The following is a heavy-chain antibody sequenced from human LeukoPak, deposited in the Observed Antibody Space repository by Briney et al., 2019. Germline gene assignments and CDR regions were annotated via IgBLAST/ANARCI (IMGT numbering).Heavy chain of an antibody. Sequence: GGSLRLSCAASGFTFNNYGMNWVRQAPGKGLEWVSAISGSGGSTYYADSVKGRLTMSRDNSKNTLYLQMSSLRAEDTAIYYCAKEYYYDSGGLSSFDSWGQGTLVTVSS. CDR1: GFTFNNYG. CDR3: AKEYYYDSGGLSSFDS. CDR2: ISGSGGST. J-gene: IGHJ4*02. V-gene: IGHV3-23*01. D-gene: IGHD3-22*01.